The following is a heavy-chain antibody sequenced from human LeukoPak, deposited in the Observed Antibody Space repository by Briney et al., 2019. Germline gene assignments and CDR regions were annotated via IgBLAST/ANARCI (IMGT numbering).Heavy chain of an antibody. J-gene: IGHJ5*02. CDR1: GFTFSSYG. CDR3: AKDSRYYDSSGLHKGGFDP. D-gene: IGHD3-22*01. CDR2: ISYDGSNK. Sequence: GRSLRLSCAASGFTFSSYGMHWVRQAPGKGLEWVAVISYDGSNKYYADSVKGRFTISRDNSKNTLYLQMNSLRAEDTAVYYCAKDSRYYDSSGLHKGGFDPWGQGTLVTVSS. V-gene: IGHV3-30*18.